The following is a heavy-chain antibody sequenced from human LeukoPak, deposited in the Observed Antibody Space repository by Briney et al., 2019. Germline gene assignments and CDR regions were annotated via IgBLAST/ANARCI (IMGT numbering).Heavy chain of an antibody. CDR3: ATKQWLAPPPDS. CDR2: INTDGTVT. J-gene: IGHJ4*02. CDR1: VFTCSKYW. V-gene: IGHV3-74*01. D-gene: IGHD6-19*01. Sequence: PGGSLRLSCAASVFTCSKYWMLCVRQAPGKGRESVSRINTDGTVTTYADSVKGRFTVSRDNADNTMFLQMNSVRDDDTAVYYCATKQWLAPPPDSWGQGTPVTVSS.